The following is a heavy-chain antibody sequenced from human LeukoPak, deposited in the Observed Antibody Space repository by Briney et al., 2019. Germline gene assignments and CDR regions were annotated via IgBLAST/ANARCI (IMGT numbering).Heavy chain of an antibody. CDR3: AREPLMTTVTTGWYFDL. V-gene: IGHV4-59*01. J-gene: IGHJ2*01. D-gene: IGHD4-17*01. CDR1: GGSISSYY. Sequence: PSETPSLTCTVSGGSISSYYWSWIRQPPGKGLEWIGYIYYSGSTNYNPSLKSRVTISVDTSKNQFSLKLSSVTAADTAVYYCAREPLMTTVTTGWYFDLWGRGTLVTVSS. CDR2: IYYSGST.